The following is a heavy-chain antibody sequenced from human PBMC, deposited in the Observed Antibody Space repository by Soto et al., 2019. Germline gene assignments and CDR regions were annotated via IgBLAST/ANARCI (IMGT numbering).Heavy chain of an antibody. J-gene: IGHJ4*02. V-gene: IGHV4-39*01. CDR3: ARSLVGATTLGFDY. D-gene: IGHD1-26*01. Sequence: QLQLQESGPGLVKPSETLSLTCTVSGGSISSSSYYWGWIRQPPGKGLEWIGSIYYSGRTYYNPSRKSRVTISVDTSKTQFSLQLSSVTAADTAVYYCARSLVGATTLGFDYWGQGTLVTVSS. CDR1: GGSISSSSYY. CDR2: IYYSGRT.